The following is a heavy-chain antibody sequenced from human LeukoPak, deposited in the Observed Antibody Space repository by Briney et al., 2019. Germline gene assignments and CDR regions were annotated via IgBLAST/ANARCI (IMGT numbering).Heavy chain of an antibody. J-gene: IGHJ6*03. CDR2: IYYSGST. CDR1: GGSISTYY. Sequence: SETLSLTCTVSGGSISTYYWSWIRQPPGKGLEWIGDIYYSGSTNYNPSLKSRVTISVDTSKNQFSLKLSSVTAADTAVYYCARVETSYYYMDVWGKGTTVTVSS. V-gene: IGHV4-59*01. CDR3: ARVETSYYYMDV.